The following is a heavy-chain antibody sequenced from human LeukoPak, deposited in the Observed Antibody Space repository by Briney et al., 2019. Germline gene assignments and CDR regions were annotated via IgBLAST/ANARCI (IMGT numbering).Heavy chain of an antibody. J-gene: IGHJ5*02. CDR1: GGSISSYY. V-gene: IGHV4-59*01. CDR3: ARVADYYGSGSYPERGWFDP. CDR2: IYYSGST. Sequence: PPETLSLTCTVSGGSISSYYWSWIRQPPGKGLEWIGYIYYSGSTNYNPSLKSRVTISVDTSKNQFSLKLSSVTAADTAVYYCARVADYYGSGSYPERGWFDPWGQGTLVTVSS. D-gene: IGHD3-10*01.